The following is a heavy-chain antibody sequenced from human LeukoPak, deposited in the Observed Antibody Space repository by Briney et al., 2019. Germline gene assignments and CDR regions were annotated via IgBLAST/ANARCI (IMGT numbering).Heavy chain of an antibody. CDR1: GYTFTGYY. V-gene: IGHV1-2*02. CDR2: INPNSGGT. D-gene: IGHD3-3*01. J-gene: IGHJ6*03. Sequence: ASVKVSCKASGYTFTGYYMHWVRQAPGQGLEWMGWINPNSGGTNYAQKFQGRVTMTRDTSISTAYMELSRLRSDDTAVYYCARGGFTIDFLYYYYMDVRGKGTTVTVSS. CDR3: ARGGFTIDFLYYYYMDV.